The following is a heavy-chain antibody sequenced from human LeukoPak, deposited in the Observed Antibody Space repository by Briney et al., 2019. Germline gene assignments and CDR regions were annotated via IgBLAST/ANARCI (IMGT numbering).Heavy chain of an antibody. CDR2: VSGSGGST. D-gene: IGHD1-1*01. CDR3: AKDLTSNTNDWNGRLDY. CDR1: GFTFSSYA. Sequence: GGSLRLSCEVSGFTFSSYAMSWVRQAPGKGLEWVSFVSGSGGSTYYADSVKGRFIISRDNSKNTLYLQMSGLRAEDTAVYYCAKDLTSNTNDWNGRLDYWGQGALVTVSS. V-gene: IGHV3-23*01. J-gene: IGHJ4*02.